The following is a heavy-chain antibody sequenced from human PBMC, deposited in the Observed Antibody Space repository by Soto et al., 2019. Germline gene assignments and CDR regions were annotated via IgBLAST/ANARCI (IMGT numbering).Heavy chain of an antibody. CDR1: GGSISSGDYY. CDR2: IYHSGST. Sequence: SETLSLTCSVSGGSISSGDYYWNWIRQPPGKGLEWIGEIYHSGSTNYNPSLKSRVTISVDKSKNQFSLKLSSVTAADTAVYYCARVPLDLRKLAHWGQGTLVTVSS. J-gene: IGHJ5*02. V-gene: IGHV4-39*07. D-gene: IGHD3-3*01. CDR3: ARVPLDLRKLAH.